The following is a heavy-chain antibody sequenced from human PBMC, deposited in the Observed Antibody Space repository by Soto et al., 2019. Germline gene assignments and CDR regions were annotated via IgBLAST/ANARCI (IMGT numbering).Heavy chain of an antibody. V-gene: IGHV3-30*18. CDR1: GFTLSNYG. J-gene: IGHJ6*02. CDR3: TKRRNVLRFLEWSSGMEV. D-gene: IGHD3-3*01. Sequence: PGGSLRLSCAASGFTLSNYGMHWVRQAPGKGLEWVAFISDDGSNKYYADSMKGRFTMSRDNSKSTLYLQMNSLRVEDTAVYYCTKRRNVLRFLEWSSGMEVWSQGTTVTFYS. CDR2: ISDDGSNK.